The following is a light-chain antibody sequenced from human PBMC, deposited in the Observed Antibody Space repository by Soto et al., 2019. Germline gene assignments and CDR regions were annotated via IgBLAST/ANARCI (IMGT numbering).Light chain of an antibody. CDR1: QSFSSN. CDR3: QQYNNWPLT. CDR2: GAS. V-gene: IGKV3-15*01. Sequence: EIVMTQSPATLSVSPGERATLSCRASQSFSSNLAWYQQKPGQAPRLLIYGASTRALGIPARFSGSGSGTEVTLTISSRQSEDLAVYYCQQYNNWPLTFGGGTKVEIK. J-gene: IGKJ4*01.